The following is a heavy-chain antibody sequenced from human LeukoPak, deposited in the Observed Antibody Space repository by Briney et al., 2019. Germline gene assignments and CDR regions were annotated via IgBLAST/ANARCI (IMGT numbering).Heavy chain of an antibody. CDR3: AKEGWYCSSTSCFPHFDY. CDR2: IRYDGSNK. CDR1: GFTFSSYG. Sequence: PGGSLRLSCAASGFTFSSYGMHWVRQAPGKGLEWVAFIRYDGSNKYYADSVKGRFTISRDNSKNTLYLQMNSLRAEDTAVYYCAKEGWYCSSTSCFPHFDYWGQGTLVTVSS. V-gene: IGHV3-30*02. D-gene: IGHD2-2*01. J-gene: IGHJ4*02.